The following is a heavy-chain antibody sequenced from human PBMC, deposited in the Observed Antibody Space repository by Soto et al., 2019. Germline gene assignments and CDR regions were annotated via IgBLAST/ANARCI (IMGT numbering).Heavy chain of an antibody. CDR1: GFTFSNYG. Sequence: GGSLRLSCAASGFTFSNYGMSWVRQAPGKGLEWVSAVSDNGGRTRYADSVKGRFTISRDNSQNTLYLQMLSLRADDTAVYYCARAAPGPFDYWGQGSLVTVSS. CDR3: ARAAPGPFDY. CDR2: VSDNGGRT. V-gene: IGHV3-23*01. D-gene: IGHD6-13*01. J-gene: IGHJ4*02.